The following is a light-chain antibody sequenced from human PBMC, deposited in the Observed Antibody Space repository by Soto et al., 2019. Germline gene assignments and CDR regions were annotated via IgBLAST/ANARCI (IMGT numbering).Light chain of an antibody. Sequence: EIVLTQSPATLSLSPGETSTLSCMASQSVSGYIGWYQQKPGQSPRLLIYGAYSRATGITDRFSGSGSGTDFTLTISRLEPEDFAVYYCQPYGSSPLTVGGGTKVEIK. CDR1: QSVSGY. J-gene: IGKJ4*01. V-gene: IGKV3-20*01. CDR3: QPYGSSPLT. CDR2: GAY.